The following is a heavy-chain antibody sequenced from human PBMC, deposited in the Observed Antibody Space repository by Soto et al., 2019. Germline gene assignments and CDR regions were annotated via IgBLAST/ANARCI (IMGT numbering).Heavy chain of an antibody. CDR3: ARWTYGDYASGFDY. D-gene: IGHD4-17*01. CDR2: ISSSSSYI. CDR1: EFNFSSYG. V-gene: IGHV3-21*01. Sequence: GGSNRLSSAAAEFNFSSYGMNWVRQEPGKGLEWVSSISSSSSYIYYADSVKGRFTISRDNAKNSLYLQMNSLRAEDTAVYYCARWTYGDYASGFDYWGQGTLVTVSS. J-gene: IGHJ4*02.